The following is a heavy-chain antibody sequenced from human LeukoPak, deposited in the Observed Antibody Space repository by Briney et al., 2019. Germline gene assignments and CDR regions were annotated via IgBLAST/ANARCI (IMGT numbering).Heavy chain of an antibody. D-gene: IGHD2-15*01. J-gene: IGHJ5*02. CDR1: GGSISNYY. V-gene: IGHV4-59*01. Sequence: SETLSLTCTVSGGSISNYYWSWIRQPPGEGLEWIGYIYYSGSTNYNPSLKSRVTISVDTSKNQFSLKLSSVTAADTAVYYCARVGPNCSGGSCYLNWFDPWGQGTLVTVSS. CDR3: ARVGPNCSGGSCYLNWFDP. CDR2: IYYSGST.